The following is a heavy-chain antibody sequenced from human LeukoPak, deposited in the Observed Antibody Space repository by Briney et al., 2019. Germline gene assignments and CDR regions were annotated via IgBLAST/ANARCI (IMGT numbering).Heavy chain of an antibody. J-gene: IGHJ4*02. CDR1: GGSISNGGYY. D-gene: IGHD2-21*02. Sequence: SETLSLTCTVSGGSISNGGYYWSWIRQLPGKGLEWIGYIYYNGHTYYNPSLKSRVVISVDTSKNQFSLKLSSVTAADTAVYYCARDCGGDCYSEGDYFDYWGQGTLVTVSS. CDR3: ARDCGGDCYSEGDYFDY. V-gene: IGHV4-31*03. CDR2: IYYNGHT.